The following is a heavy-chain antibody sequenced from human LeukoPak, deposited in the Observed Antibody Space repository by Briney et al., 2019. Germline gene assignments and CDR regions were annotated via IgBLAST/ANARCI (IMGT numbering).Heavy chain of an antibody. D-gene: IGHD6-25*01. CDR2: INPNSGGT. CDR3: ARSRGGQGVFDY. J-gene: IGHJ4*02. CDR1: GYTFTGYY. V-gene: IGHV1-2*02. Sequence: ASVKVSCKASGYTFTGYYMHWVRQAPGQGLEWMGWINPNSGGTNYAQKFQGRVTMTRDTSISTAYMELSRLRSDDTAVYYCARSRGGQGVFDYWGQGTLVTVSS.